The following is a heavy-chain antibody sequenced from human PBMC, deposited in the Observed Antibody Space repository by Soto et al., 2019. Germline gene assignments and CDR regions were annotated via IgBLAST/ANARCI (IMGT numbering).Heavy chain of an antibody. CDR2: ISAYNGNT. Sequence: ASVKVSCEASGYTFTSYGISWVRQAPGQGLEWMGWISAYNGNTNYAQKLQGRVTMTTDTSTSTAYMELRSLRSDDTAVYYCARDLLHCSSTSCLKNFDYWGQGTLVTVSS. J-gene: IGHJ4*02. CDR3: ARDLLHCSSTSCLKNFDY. V-gene: IGHV1-18*01. D-gene: IGHD2-2*01. CDR1: GYTFTSYG.